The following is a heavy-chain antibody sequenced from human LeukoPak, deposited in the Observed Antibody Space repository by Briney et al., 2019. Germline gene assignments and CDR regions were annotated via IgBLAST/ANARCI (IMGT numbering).Heavy chain of an antibody. CDR3: ARYLWDGSSLGYFDS. Sequence: SETLSLTCNVSGGPINSSGHYWAWIRQPPGRGLEWIGSIYYSGSTYYNPSLKSRVPISVDTFTEHFSLKLCSVSPADTAVYYCARYLWDGSSLGYFDSWGQGSLVTVSS. CDR2: IYYSGST. V-gene: IGHV4-39*02. J-gene: IGHJ4*02. CDR1: GGPINSSGHY. D-gene: IGHD6-6*01.